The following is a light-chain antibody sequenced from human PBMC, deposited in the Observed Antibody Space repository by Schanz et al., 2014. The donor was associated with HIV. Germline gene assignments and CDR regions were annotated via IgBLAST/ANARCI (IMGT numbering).Light chain of an antibody. Sequence: QSALTQPASVSGTPGQSITISCTGSASDVGGYNYVSWHQQHPGKAPKLMIYDVTDRPSGVSNRFSGSKSDNTASLTISGLQPEDEADYFCSSYTSRATWVFGGGTKLTVL. J-gene: IGLJ3*02. CDR1: ASDVGGYNY. CDR3: SSYTSRATWV. CDR2: DVT. V-gene: IGLV2-14*03.